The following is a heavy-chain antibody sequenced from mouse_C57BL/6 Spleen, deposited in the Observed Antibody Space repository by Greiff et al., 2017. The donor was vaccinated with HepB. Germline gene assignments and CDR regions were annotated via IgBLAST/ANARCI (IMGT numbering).Heavy chain of an antibody. CDR3: ARKGENVPSMDY. Sequence: QVQLQQPGAELVKPGASVKLSCKASGYTFTSYWMQWVKQRPGQGLEWIGEIDPSDSYTNYNQKFKGKATLTVDTSSSTAYMQLSSLTSEDSAVYYCARKGENVPSMDYWGQGTSVTVSS. CDR2: IDPSDSYT. J-gene: IGHJ4*01. CDR1: GYTFTSYW. V-gene: IGHV1-50*01.